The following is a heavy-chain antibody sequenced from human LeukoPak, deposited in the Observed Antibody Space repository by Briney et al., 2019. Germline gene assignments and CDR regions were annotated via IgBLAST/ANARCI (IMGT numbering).Heavy chain of an antibody. CDR2: ITSSRSSV. D-gene: IGHD6-13*01. V-gene: IGHV3-21*01. CDR1: GYTFSSYN. J-gene: IGHJ4*02. CDR3: ARGAAAATFDY. Sequence: GGSLRLSCAASGYTFSSYNMNRVRQAPGKGLEWVSSITSSRSSVYYADSVKGRFTISRVNAKNSLYLQMNSLRAEDTAVYYCARGAAAATFDYWGQGTLVTVSS.